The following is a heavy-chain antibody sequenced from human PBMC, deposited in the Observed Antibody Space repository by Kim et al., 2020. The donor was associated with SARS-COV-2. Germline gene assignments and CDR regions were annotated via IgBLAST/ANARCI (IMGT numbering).Heavy chain of an antibody. CDR3: ERGCAFVI. V-gene: IGHV4-59*08. CDR1: SGSISSYS. CDR2: SYNSGST. Sequence: SETLSLTCTFSSGSISSYSWSWIRHPPGPGLEWVGSSYNSGSTNYNPTLKSRGPISVSTSKNQFHLNLSSVSATDTAVSYCERGCAFVIWGRGTMVPFSS. J-gene: IGHJ3*02.